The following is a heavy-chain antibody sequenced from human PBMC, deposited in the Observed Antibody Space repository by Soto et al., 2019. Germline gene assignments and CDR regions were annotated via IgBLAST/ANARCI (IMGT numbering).Heavy chain of an antibody. J-gene: IGHJ4*02. CDR2: IVVGSGNT. CDR3: AADRYSSSWSLGINNFDY. CDR1: GFTFTSSA. D-gene: IGHD6-13*01. V-gene: IGHV1-58*01. Sequence: SVKVSCKASGFTFTSSAVQWVRQARGQRLEWIGWIVVGSGNTNYAQKFQGRVTITRDMSTSTAYMELSSLRSEDTAVYYCAADRYSSSWSLGINNFDYWGQGTLVTVSS.